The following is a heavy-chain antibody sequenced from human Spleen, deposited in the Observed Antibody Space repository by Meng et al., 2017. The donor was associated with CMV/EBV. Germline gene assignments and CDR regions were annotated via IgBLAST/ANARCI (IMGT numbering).Heavy chain of an antibody. CDR2: INTDGSST. CDR3: ARTVGIFGVVNYFDY. V-gene: IGHV3-74*01. Sequence: GESLKISCAASGFTFSGYWMHWVRQAPGKGLVWVSRINTDGSSTNYADSVKGRFTISRDNAKNSLYLHMNSLRAEDTAVYYCARTVGIFGVVNYFDYWGQGTLVTVSS. CDR1: GFTFSGYW. D-gene: IGHD3-3*01. J-gene: IGHJ4*02.